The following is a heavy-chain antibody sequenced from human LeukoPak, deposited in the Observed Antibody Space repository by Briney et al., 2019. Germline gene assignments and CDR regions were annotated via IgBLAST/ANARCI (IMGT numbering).Heavy chain of an antibody. CDR2: IWYDGSNK. Sequence: GGSLRLSCAASGFTFSSYGMHWVRQAPGKGLEWVAVIWYDGSNKYYADSVKGRFTVSRDNSKNTLYLQMNSLRAEDTAVYYCARELISTTWRGNRSYFDLWGRGTLVTVSS. CDR1: GFTFSSYG. V-gene: IGHV3-33*01. CDR3: ARELISTTWRGNRSYFDL. D-gene: IGHD1-1*01. J-gene: IGHJ2*01.